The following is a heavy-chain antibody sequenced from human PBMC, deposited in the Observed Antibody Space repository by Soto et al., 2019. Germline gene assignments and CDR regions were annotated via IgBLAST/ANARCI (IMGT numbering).Heavy chain of an antibody. CDR2: IDPSDSYT. D-gene: IGHD2-2*01. Sequence: PGESLKISCKGSGYSFTSYWISWVRQMPGKGLEWMGRIDPSDSYTNYSPSFQGHVTISADKSISTAYLQWSSLKASDTAMYYCARLVVVQMHYYGMDVWGQGTTVTVSS. V-gene: IGHV5-10-1*01. CDR1: GYSFTSYW. CDR3: ARLVVVQMHYYGMDV. J-gene: IGHJ6*02.